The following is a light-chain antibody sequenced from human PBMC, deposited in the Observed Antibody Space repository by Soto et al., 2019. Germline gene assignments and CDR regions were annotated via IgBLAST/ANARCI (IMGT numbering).Light chain of an antibody. Sequence: EIVLTQSPVTLSLSPGERATLSCRASQSVSRYFAWYQQKPGQAPRLLIYDASNWATGVPARFSGSGSGTDFTLTISSLEPEDFAVYYCQQRSSWPVTFGQGTKVEI. CDR2: DAS. J-gene: IGKJ1*01. CDR1: QSVSRY. CDR3: QQRSSWPVT. V-gene: IGKV3-11*01.